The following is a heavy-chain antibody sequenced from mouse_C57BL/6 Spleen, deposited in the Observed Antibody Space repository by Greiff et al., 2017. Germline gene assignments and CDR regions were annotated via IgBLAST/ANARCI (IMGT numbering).Heavy chain of an antibody. Sequence: QVQLQQSGAELVKPGASVKISCKASGYAFSSYWMNWVKQRPGKGLEWIGQLYPGDGDTNYNGKFKGKATLTADKSSSTAYMQLSSLTSEDSAVYFCARGPRSTMVTTEFAYWGQGTLVTVSA. V-gene: IGHV1-80*01. CDR3: ARGPRSTMVTTEFAY. CDR2: LYPGDGDT. D-gene: IGHD2-2*01. J-gene: IGHJ3*01. CDR1: GYAFSSYW.